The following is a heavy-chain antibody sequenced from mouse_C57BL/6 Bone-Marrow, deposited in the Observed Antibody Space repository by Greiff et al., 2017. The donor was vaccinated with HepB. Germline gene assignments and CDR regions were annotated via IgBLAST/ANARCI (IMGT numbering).Heavy chain of an antibody. V-gene: IGHV1-15*01. D-gene: IGHD1-1*01. Sequence: QVQLKESGAELVRPGASVTLSCKASGYTFTDYEMHWVKQTPVHGLEWIGAIDPETGGTAYNQKFKGKAILTADKSSSTAYMELRSLTSEDSAVYYCTRHYGSSYGGYWYFDVWGTGTTVTVSS. J-gene: IGHJ1*03. CDR2: IDPETGGT. CDR3: TRHYGSSYGGYWYFDV. CDR1: GYTFTDYE.